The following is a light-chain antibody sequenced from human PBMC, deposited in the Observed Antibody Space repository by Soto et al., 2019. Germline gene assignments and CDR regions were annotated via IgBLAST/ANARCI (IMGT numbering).Light chain of an antibody. CDR3: QQYNSLWT. CDR1: QSISSW. CDR2: KAS. J-gene: IGKJ1*01. V-gene: IGKV1-5*03. Sequence: DIQMTQSPSTLSASVGDRVTITCRASQSISSWLAWYQQKPGKAPKLLIYKASSLESGVPSRFSGSGSGTEFTLTISSLQPDVFATYYCQQYNSLWTFGQGPKVEIK.